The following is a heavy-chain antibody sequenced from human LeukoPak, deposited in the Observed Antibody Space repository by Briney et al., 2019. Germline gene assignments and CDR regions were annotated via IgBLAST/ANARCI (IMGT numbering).Heavy chain of an antibody. Sequence: SQTLSLTCAISGGSISSGGYSWSWIRQPPGKGLEWIGYIYHSGSTYYNPSLKSRVTISVDRSKNQFSLKLSSVTAADTAVYYCARFNIAAAANWFDPWGQGTLVTVSS. CDR2: IYHSGST. V-gene: IGHV4-30-2*01. CDR1: GGSISSGGYS. J-gene: IGHJ5*02. CDR3: ARFNIAAAANWFDP. D-gene: IGHD6-13*01.